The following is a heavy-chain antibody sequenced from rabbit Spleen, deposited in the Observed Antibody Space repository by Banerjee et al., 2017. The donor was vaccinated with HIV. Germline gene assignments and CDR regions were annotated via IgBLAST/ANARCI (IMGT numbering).Heavy chain of an antibody. V-gene: IGHV1S40*01. CDR2: INVGDGKI. J-gene: IGHJ4*01. CDR3: TRDAAGREDFNL. CDR1: GFSLSSGY. D-gene: IGHD4-2*01. Sequence: QSLQESGGGLFQPGGSLALTCKASGFSLSSGYICWVRQAPGKGPEWIVGINVGDGKIWYANGAKGRFTISKTSSTTVTLQMTSLTAADTATYFCTRDAAGREDFNLWGQGTLVTVS.